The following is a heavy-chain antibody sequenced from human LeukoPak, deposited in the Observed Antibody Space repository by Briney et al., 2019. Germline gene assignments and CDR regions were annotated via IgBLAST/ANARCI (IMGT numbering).Heavy chain of an antibody. CDR3: AKVLLDFWSGYDY. V-gene: IGHV3-23*01. D-gene: IGHD3-3*01. CDR2: ISGSGGST. CDR1: GFTFSSYA. J-gene: IGHJ4*02. Sequence: GGSLRLSCAASGFTFSSYAMSWVRQAPGKGLEWVSAISGSGGSTYYADSVKGRFTISRDNSKNTLYLQMNSLRAEDTALYYCAKVLLDFWSGYDYWGQGTLVTVSS.